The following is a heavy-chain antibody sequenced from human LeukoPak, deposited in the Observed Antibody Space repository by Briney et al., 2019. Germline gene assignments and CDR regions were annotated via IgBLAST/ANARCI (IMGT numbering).Heavy chain of an antibody. D-gene: IGHD3-3*01. V-gene: IGHV3-49*03. Sequence: GGSLRLSCTASGFTFGDYAMSWLRQAPGKGLEWVGFIRSKAYGGTTEYAASVKGRFTISRDDSKSIAYLQMNSLKTEDTAVYYCTRDYDFWSGYYYYYYGMDVWGQGTTVTVSS. J-gene: IGHJ6*02. CDR3: TRDYDFWSGYYYYYYGMDV. CDR1: GFTFGDYA. CDR2: IRSKAYGGTT.